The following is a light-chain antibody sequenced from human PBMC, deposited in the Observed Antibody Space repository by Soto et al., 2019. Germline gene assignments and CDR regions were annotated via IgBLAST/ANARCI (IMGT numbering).Light chain of an antibody. CDR2: GAS. V-gene: IGKV3-15*01. CDR3: QQYHKWPSGT. J-gene: IGKJ5*01. Sequence: EIVMTQSPDTLSVSPGERATLSCRASQSVATNLAWYQQKPGQVPRLLIYGASARATGIPARFSGSGSGTEFTLSISSLQSDDSAIYYCQQYHKWPSGTFGQGTRLEIK. CDR1: QSVATN.